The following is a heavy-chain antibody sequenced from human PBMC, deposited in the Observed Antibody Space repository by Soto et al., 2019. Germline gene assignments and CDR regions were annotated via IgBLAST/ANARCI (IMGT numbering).Heavy chain of an antibody. Sequence: DVQVLESGGDLVQPGGSLRLSCAASGFTFSSYAMSWVRQAPGKGLEWVSSVSAGGDMTYYSDSVKGRFTISRDNSNNALFLQMNRLRIEDTGLYYCARGDRGGSGSPASYYYSGLDVWGQGTTVTVS. V-gene: IGHV3-23*01. CDR1: GFTFSSYA. CDR3: ARGDRGGSGSPASYYYSGLDV. J-gene: IGHJ6*02. D-gene: IGHD3-10*01. CDR2: VSAGGDMT.